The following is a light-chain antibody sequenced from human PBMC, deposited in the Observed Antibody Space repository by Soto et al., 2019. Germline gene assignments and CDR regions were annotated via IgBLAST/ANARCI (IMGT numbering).Light chain of an antibody. CDR3: QQYDNLPLT. CDR1: QGISSY. CDR2: AAS. J-gene: IGKJ4*01. Sequence: IQMTQSPSSFAASVGDRVTITCRASQGISSYLAWYQQKPGKDPELLIYAASTLQSGVPSRFSGSGSGTDFTLTISSLQPEDIATYYCQQYDNLPLTFGGGTKVDIK. V-gene: IGKV1-8*01.